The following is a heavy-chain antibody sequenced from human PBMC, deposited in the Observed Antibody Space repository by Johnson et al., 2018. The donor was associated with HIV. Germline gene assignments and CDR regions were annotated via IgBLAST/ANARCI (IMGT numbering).Heavy chain of an antibody. D-gene: IGHD2-15*01. CDR3: ARDPKASNCSGVTCYSAVLDI. V-gene: IGHV3-30-3*01. Sequence: QVQLVESGGGLVQPGGSLRLSCAASGFSFSSFAMHWVRQAPGKGLQWVAVMSFDETNSYDSDSVDVKGRFPTSSDNTKNTLYSQMDSLRGEDPAVYYCARDPKASNCSGVTCYSAVLDIWGQGTMVTVSS. J-gene: IGHJ3*02. CDR2: MSFDETNS. CDR1: GFSFSSFA.